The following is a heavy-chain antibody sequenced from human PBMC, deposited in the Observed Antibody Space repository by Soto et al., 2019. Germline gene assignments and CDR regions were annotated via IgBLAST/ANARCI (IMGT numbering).Heavy chain of an antibody. J-gene: IGHJ5*02. CDR3: ARAPRIAAAGTKNWSDP. V-gene: IGHV4-31*03. CDR2: IYYSGST. Sequence: PSETLSLTCTVSGGSISSGGYYWSWIRQHPGKGLEWIGYIYYSGSTYYNPSLKSRVTISVDTSKNQFSLKLSSVTAADTAVYYCARAPRIAAAGTKNWSDPWGQGTLVTVSS. D-gene: IGHD6-13*01. CDR1: GGSISSGGYY.